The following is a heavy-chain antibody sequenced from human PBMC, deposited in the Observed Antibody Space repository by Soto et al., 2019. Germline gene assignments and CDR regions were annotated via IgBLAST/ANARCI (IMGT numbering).Heavy chain of an antibody. CDR3: ARDKITGLFDY. V-gene: IGHV4-34*01. CDR1: GGSFSGYD. D-gene: IGHD2-8*02. J-gene: IGHJ4*02. Sequence: SETLSLTCAVYGGSFSGYDWTWIRQPPGTGLEWIGEINHSGSTSYNPSLKSRVTISVDTSKNQFSLKLTSVTAADTAVYYCARDKITGLFDYWGQGTLVTVSS. CDR2: INHSGST.